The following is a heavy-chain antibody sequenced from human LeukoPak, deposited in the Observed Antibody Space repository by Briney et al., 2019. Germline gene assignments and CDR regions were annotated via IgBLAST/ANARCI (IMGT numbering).Heavy chain of an antibody. CDR2: IYSGGST. Sequence: GGSLRLSCAASGFTVSSNFMSWVRQAPGKGLEWVSIIYSGGSTSYADSVKGRFTISRDNSKNTLYLQMDSLRPEDTGVYYCLREGRLPDYWGQGTLVTVSS. CDR3: LREGRLPDY. CDR1: GFTVSSNF. J-gene: IGHJ4*02. D-gene: IGHD2-21*02. V-gene: IGHV3-53*05.